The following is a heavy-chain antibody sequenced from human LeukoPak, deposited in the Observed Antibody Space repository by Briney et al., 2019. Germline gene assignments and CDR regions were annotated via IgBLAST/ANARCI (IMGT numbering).Heavy chain of an antibody. CDR3: ARDDRTIRTSCYRF. V-gene: IGHV3-21*01. Sequence: SGGSLRLSCAASGFTFSSYSMNWVRQAPGKGLEWVSSISSSSSYIYYADSVKGRFTISRDNAKNSLYLQMNSLRAEDTAVYYCARDDRTIRTSCYRFWGQGTLVTVSS. CDR1: GFTFSSYS. D-gene: IGHD2-2*01. J-gene: IGHJ4*02. CDR2: ISSSSSYI.